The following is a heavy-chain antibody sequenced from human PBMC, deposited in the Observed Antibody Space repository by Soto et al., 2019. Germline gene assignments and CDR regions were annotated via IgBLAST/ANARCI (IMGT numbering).Heavy chain of an antibody. V-gene: IGHV1-18*01. D-gene: IGHD3-22*01. CDR3: ARERERYDSSGYYQYYYYYGMDV. J-gene: IGHJ6*02. CDR1: GYTFTSYG. CDR2: ISAYNGNT. Sequence: QVQLVQSGAEVKKPGASVKVSCKASGYTFTSYGISWVRQAPGQGLEWMGWISAYNGNTNYAQKLQGRVTMTTDTATRTANVELRSLRSDDTAVYYCARERERYDSSGYYQYYYYYGMDVWGQGTTVTVSS.